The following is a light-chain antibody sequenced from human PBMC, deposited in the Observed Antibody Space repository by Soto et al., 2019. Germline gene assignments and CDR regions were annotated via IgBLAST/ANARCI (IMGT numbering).Light chain of an antibody. CDR3: QQLNNYVLT. Sequence: DIQLTQSPPFLSASVGDRVTITCRASQGISTYLAWYQQKPGKAPKLLIYAASTLQSGVPSGFSGSGSGTEFTLTISSLQPEDFATYYCQQLNNYVLTFGGGTKVDIK. CDR1: QGISTY. CDR2: AAS. J-gene: IGKJ4*01. V-gene: IGKV1-9*01.